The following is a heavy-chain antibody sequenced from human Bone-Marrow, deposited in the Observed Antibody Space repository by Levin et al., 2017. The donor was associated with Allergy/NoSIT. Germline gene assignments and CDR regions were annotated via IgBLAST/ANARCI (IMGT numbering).Heavy chain of an antibody. CDR1: GFTFSSHW. J-gene: IGHJ4*02. CDR3: AGEKISVGTLDY. D-gene: IGHD5-12*01. Sequence: GESLKISCAASGFTFSSHWMHWVRQAPGKGLVWVSHINSDGSTTNYADSVKGRFTISRDNAKNTLYLHMNSLRAEDTAVYYCAGEKISVGTLDYWSQGTLVAVSS. V-gene: IGHV3-74*01. CDR2: INSDGSTT.